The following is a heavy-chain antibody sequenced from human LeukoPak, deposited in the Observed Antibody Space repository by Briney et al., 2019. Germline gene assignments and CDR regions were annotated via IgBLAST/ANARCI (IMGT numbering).Heavy chain of an antibody. CDR3: ARGPHCSSTSCYYYYYYYGMDV. J-gene: IGHJ6*02. CDR1: GGSFSGYY. CDR2: INHSGST. V-gene: IGHV4-34*01. D-gene: IGHD2-2*01. Sequence: SETLSLTCAVYGGSFSGYYWSWIRQPPGKGPEWIGEINHSGSTNYNPSLKSRVTISVDTSKNQFSLKLSSVTAADTAVYYCARGPHCSSTSCYYYYYYYGMDVWGQGTTVTVSS.